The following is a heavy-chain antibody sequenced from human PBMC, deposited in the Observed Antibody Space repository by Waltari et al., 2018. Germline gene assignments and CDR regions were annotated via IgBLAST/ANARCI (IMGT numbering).Heavy chain of an antibody. V-gene: IGHV4-38-2*01. Sequence: QVQLQESGPGLVKPSETLSLTCAVSGYSISSGYYWGWIRQPPGKGLEWIGNIYHSGSTHYNPSLKSRVTISVDTSKNQFSLKLSSVTAADTAVYYYARRAAITAAGPTYYMDVWGKGTTVTVSS. J-gene: IGHJ6*03. CDR2: IYHSGST. D-gene: IGHD6-13*01. CDR1: GYSISSGYY. CDR3: ARRAAITAAGPTYYMDV.